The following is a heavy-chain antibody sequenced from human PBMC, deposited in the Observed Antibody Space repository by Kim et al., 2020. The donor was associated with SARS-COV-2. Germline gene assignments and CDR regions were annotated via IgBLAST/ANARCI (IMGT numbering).Heavy chain of an antibody. CDR1: GYTFTSYG. J-gene: IGHJ4*02. D-gene: IGHD2-15*01. CDR2: ISAYNGNT. V-gene: IGHV1-18*01. Sequence: ASVKVSCKASGYTFTSYGISWVRQAPGQGLEWMGWISAYNGNTNYAQKLQGRVTMTTDTSTSTAYMELRSLRSDDTAVYYCARDSGCRSGGSCWPIDYWGPGTLVTVSS. CDR3: ARDSGCRSGGSCWPIDY.